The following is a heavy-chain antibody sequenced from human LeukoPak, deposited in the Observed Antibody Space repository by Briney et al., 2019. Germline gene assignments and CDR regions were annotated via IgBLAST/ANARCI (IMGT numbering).Heavy chain of an antibody. V-gene: IGHV3-30*02. CDR2: IRYDGSNK. Sequence: GGSLRLSCAASGFTFSSYGMHWVRQAPGKGLEWVAFIRYDGSNKYYADSVKGRFTISRDNSKNTLYLQMNSLRAEDTAVYYCAKDGADCSSTSCPPRWGQGTLVTVSS. J-gene: IGHJ4*02. D-gene: IGHD2-2*01. CDR3: AKDGADCSSTSCPPR. CDR1: GFTFSSYG.